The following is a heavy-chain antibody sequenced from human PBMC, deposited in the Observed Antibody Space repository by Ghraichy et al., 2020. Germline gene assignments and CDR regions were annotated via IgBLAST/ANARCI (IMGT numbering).Heavy chain of an antibody. V-gene: IGHV4-39*01. Sequence: SQTLSLTCTVSGGSISSSSYYWGWIRQPPGKGLEWIGSIYYSGSTYYNPSLKSRVTISVDTSKNQFSLKLSSVTAADTAVYYCARLLRPNPRGVRGVIPKGVNWFDPWGQGTLVTVSS. D-gene: IGHD3-10*01. CDR1: GGSISSSSYY. CDR3: ARLLRPNPRGVRGVIPKGVNWFDP. J-gene: IGHJ5*02. CDR2: IYYSGST.